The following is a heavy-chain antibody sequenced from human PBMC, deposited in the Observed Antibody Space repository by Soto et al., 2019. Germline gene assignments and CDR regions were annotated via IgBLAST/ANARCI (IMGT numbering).Heavy chain of an antibody. D-gene: IGHD2-2*01. Sequence: SETLSLTCAVYGESFSGSDWSGIRQPPGKGLEWIGEINHSGSTNYNPSLKSRVTISVDTSKNQFSLKLSSVTAADTAVYYCARGRTSRYYYYYYYYMDVWGKGTTVTVSS. CDR3: ARGRTSRYYYYYYYYMDV. V-gene: IGHV4-34*01. J-gene: IGHJ6*03. CDR1: GESFSGSD. CDR2: INHSGST.